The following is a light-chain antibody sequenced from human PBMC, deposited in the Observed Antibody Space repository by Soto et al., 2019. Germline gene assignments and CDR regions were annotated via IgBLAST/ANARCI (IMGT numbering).Light chain of an antibody. Sequence: EIVLTQYPATLSVSPGGRATLSCRASQSVSSYLAWYQQTPGPAPRLLISDASNRATGLPARFSGSGSGTDFTLTISSLEPEDFAVYYGQQRSNWPPITFGQGTRLEI. CDR3: QQRSNWPPIT. CDR2: DAS. J-gene: IGKJ5*01. V-gene: IGKV3-11*01. CDR1: QSVSSY.